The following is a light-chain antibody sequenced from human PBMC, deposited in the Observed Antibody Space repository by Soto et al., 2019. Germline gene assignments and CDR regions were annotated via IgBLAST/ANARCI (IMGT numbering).Light chain of an antibody. V-gene: IGLV2-23*02. CDR3: CSYAGSSTFGVV. CDR2: EDS. Sequence: QSALTQPASVSGSPGQSITISCTGTSSDVGSYNLVSWYQQHPGKAPKLMIYEDSKRPSGVSNRFSGSKSGNTASLTISGLQAEDEADYYCCSYAGSSTFGVVFGGGTKLTVL. J-gene: IGLJ2*01. CDR1: SSDVGSYNL.